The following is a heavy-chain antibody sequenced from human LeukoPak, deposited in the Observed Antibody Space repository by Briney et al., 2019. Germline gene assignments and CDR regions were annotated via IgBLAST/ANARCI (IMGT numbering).Heavy chain of an antibody. J-gene: IGHJ4*02. D-gene: IGHD4-17*01. CDR3: AREMTTVTTGFDY. Sequence: ASVKVSCKASGYTFTSYCRSWVRQAPGQGLEWIGCISAYNGNTNYAQKLQGRVTMTTDTSTSTAYMELRSLRSDDTAVYYCAREMTTVTTGFDYWGQGTLVTVSS. CDR2: ISAYNGNT. CDR1: GYTFTSYC. V-gene: IGHV1-18*01.